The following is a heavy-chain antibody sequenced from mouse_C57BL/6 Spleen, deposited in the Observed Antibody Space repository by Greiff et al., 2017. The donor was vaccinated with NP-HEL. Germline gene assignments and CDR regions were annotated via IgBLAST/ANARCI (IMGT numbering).Heavy chain of an antibody. D-gene: IGHD1-1*01. V-gene: IGHV5-17*01. J-gene: IGHJ1*03. Sequence: DVQLVESGGGLVKPGGSLKLSCAASGFTFSDYGMHWVRQAPEKGLEWVAYISSGSSTIYYADTVKGRFTISRDNAKNTLFLQMTSLRSEDTAMYYCARHNYYGSSYEWYFDVWGTGTTVTVSS. CDR3: ARHNYYGSSYEWYFDV. CDR1: GFTFSDYG. CDR2: ISSGSSTI.